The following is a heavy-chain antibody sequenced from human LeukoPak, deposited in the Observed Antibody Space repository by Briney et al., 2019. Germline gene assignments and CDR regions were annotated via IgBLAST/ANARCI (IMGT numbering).Heavy chain of an antibody. D-gene: IGHD6-25*01. CDR3: AKDGFYSSASWFDP. CDR2: ISYDGSNK. V-gene: IGHV3-30*18. CDR1: GFTFSSYG. J-gene: IGHJ5*02. Sequence: GGSLRLSCAASGFTFSSYGMHWVRQAPGKGLEWVAVISYDGSNKYYADSVKGRFTISRDNSKNTLYLQMNSLRAEDTAIYYCAKDGFYSSASWFDPWGQGTLVTVSS.